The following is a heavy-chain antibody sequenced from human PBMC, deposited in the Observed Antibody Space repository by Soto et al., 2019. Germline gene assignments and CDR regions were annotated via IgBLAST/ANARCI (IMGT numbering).Heavy chain of an antibody. CDR3: AKDGEPSTPYYDILTGGIDY. J-gene: IGHJ4*02. D-gene: IGHD3-9*01. CDR1: GFTFSSYG. Sequence: QVQLVESEGGVVQPGRSLRLSCAASGFTFSSYGMHWVRQAPGKGLEWVAVISYDGSNKYYADSVKGRFTISRDNSKNTLYLQMNSLRAEDTAVYYCAKDGEPSTPYYDILTGGIDYWGQGTLVTVSS. V-gene: IGHV3-30*18. CDR2: ISYDGSNK.